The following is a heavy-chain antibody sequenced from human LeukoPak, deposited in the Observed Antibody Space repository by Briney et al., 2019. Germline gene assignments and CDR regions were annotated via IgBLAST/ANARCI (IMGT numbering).Heavy chain of an antibody. CDR1: GFTVSGNY. CDR3: ARNMYYYDSSGYYAYYFDY. D-gene: IGHD3-22*01. CDR2: IYSGGST. V-gene: IGHV3-53*04. Sequence: GGSLRLSCAASGFTVSGNYMSWVRQAPGKGLEWVSVIYSGGSTYYADSVKGRFTISRHNSKNTLYLQMNSLRAEDTAVYYCARNMYYYDSSGYYAYYFDYWGQGTLVTVSS. J-gene: IGHJ4*02.